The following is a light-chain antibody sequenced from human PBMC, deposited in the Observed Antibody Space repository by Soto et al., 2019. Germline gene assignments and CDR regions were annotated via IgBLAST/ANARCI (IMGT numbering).Light chain of an antibody. J-gene: IGKJ4*01. Sequence: DIQMTQSPSTLSASVGDRVTITCRASQTISSWLAWYQQKPGKAPNLLIYAASTLQSGVPSRFSGGGSGTDFTLTISSLQPEDFATYYCQQVYVYPSTFGGGTKVDIK. CDR2: AAS. V-gene: IGKV1-5*01. CDR1: QTISSW. CDR3: QQVYVYPST.